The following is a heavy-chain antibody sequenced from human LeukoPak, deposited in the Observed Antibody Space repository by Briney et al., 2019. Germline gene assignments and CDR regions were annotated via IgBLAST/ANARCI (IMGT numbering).Heavy chain of an antibody. CDR2: VLYNGSKK. CDR3: VRDNYGGILDF. Sequence: GGSPRLSCAASGFTFTRYTMHWVRQAPGKGLEWVALVLYNGSKKYYADSVKGRFTLSRDNSKNTLSLEMNALRADDTAVYYCVRDNYGGILDFWGQGTLVTVSS. J-gene: IGHJ4*02. D-gene: IGHD2-21*01. CDR1: GFTFTRYT. V-gene: IGHV3-30*04.